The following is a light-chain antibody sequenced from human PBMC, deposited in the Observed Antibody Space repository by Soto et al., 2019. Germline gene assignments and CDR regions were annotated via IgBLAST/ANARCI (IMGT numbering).Light chain of an antibody. CDR1: QSISSY. Sequence: DIQMPQSPYSLSASVGDRVTITCRASQSISSYLNWDQQKPGKAPKLLIYAASSLQSGVPSRFSSSGSGTDFTLTISSLQPEDFATYYCHQSYSTLTFGVGTKVEIK. CDR3: HQSYSTLT. J-gene: IGKJ4*01. V-gene: IGKV1-39*01. CDR2: AAS.